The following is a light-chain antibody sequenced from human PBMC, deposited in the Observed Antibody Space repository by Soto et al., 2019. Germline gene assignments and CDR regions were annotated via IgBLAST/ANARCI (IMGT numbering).Light chain of an antibody. CDR1: QGISNY. CDR3: PEDTKVPT. J-gene: IGKJ4*01. Sequence: DIQMTQSPSSLSASVGDRVTITCRASQGISNYLAWYQQIPGKVPKLLISAASTLQSGVPSRFSGSGSGTDFTLTISSLQPGDVATYRCPEDTKVPTFGGGTKVEIK. CDR2: AAS. V-gene: IGKV1-27*01.